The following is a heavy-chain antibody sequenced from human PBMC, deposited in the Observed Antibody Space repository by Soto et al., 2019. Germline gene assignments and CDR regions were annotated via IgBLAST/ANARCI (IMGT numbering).Heavy chain of an antibody. D-gene: IGHD2-15*01. V-gene: IGHV1-2*04. CDR2: SNPNSGGT. CDR3: ARGGDLYCSGGSCYSWFDP. CDR1: GYTFTGYY. Sequence: QVQLVQSGAEVKKPGASVKVSCKASGYTFTGYYMHWVRQAPGQGLEWMGWSNPNSGGTNYAQKFQGWVTMTRDTSISTAYMELSRLRSDDTAVYYCARGGDLYCSGGSCYSWFDPWGQGTLVTVSS. J-gene: IGHJ5*02.